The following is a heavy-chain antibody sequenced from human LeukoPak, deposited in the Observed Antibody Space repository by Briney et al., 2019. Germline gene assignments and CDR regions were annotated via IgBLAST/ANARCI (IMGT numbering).Heavy chain of an antibody. CDR2: INPSGGST. D-gene: IGHD2-2*01. Sequence: ASVKVSCKASGYTFTSYYMHWVRQAPGQGLEWMGIINPSGGSTSYAQKFQGRVTMTRDMSTSTVYMELSSLRSEDTAVYYCARGGIVVVPAEYNWFDPWGQGTLVTVSS. V-gene: IGHV1-46*01. J-gene: IGHJ5*02. CDR3: ARGGIVVVPAEYNWFDP. CDR1: GYTFTSYY.